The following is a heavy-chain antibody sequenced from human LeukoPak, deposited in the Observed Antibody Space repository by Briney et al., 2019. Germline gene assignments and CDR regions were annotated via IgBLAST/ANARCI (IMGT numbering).Heavy chain of an antibody. J-gene: IGHJ4*02. D-gene: IGHD6-6*01. Sequence: GGSLRLSCAASGFTFSSYWMSWVRQAPGKGLEWLANIKQDGSVEYYVVSVKGRLTISRDNAKESLYLQMNSLRAEDTAVYYCARIGYSSSSFDFWGQGTLVTVSS. CDR1: GFTFSSYW. CDR2: IKQDGSVE. CDR3: ARIGYSSSSFDF. V-gene: IGHV3-7*05.